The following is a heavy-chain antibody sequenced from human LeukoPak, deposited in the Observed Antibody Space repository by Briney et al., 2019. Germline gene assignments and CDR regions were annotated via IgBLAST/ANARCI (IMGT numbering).Heavy chain of an antibody. CDR3: ARDCSGGGCPRHYFDY. D-gene: IGHD2-15*01. V-gene: IGHV3-33*01. J-gene: IGHJ4*02. CDR1: GFTFINYG. Sequence: PGGSLRLSCAASGFTFINYGMHWVRQAPGRGLEWMAVIWYDGSKKYYADSVKGRFTISRDNSKNMLYLQMNSLRAEDTAVYYCARDCSGGGCPRHYFDYWGQGTLVSVSS. CDR2: IWYDGSKK.